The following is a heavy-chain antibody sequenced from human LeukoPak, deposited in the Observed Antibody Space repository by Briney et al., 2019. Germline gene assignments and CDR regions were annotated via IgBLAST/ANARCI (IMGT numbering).Heavy chain of an antibody. J-gene: IGHJ3*02. D-gene: IGHD3-10*01. CDR1: DYTFTSYG. CDR3: ARDWYGSGSSHAFDI. V-gene: IGHV1-18*01. CDR2: ISVYNGDT. Sequence: ASVKVSCTASDYTFTSYGISWVRQAPGQGLEWMGWISVYNGDTNYPQKFQGRVTMTTDTSTSTAYMELRSLRSDDTAVYYCARDWYGSGSSHAFDIWGQGTMVTVSS.